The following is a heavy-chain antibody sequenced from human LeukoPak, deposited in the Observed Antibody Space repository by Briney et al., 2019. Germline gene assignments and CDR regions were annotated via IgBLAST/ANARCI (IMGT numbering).Heavy chain of an antibody. CDR2: INHSGST. J-gene: IGHJ6*02. CDR3: ARGKITMVRGVIITGYYYYGMDV. D-gene: IGHD3-10*01. Sequence: SETLSLTCAVYGGSFSGYYWSWIRQPPGKGLEWIGEINHSGSTNYNPSLKSRVTISVDTSKNQFSLKLSSVTAADTAVYYCARGKITMVRGVIITGYYYYGMDVWGQGITVTASS. CDR1: GGSFSGYY. V-gene: IGHV4-34*01.